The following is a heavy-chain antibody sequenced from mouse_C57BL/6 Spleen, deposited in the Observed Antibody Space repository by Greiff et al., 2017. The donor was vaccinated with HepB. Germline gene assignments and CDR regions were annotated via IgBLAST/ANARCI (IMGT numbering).Heavy chain of an antibody. J-gene: IGHJ1*03. CDR2: ISDGGSYT. CDR1: GFTFSSYA. D-gene: IGHD1-1*01. Sequence: EVMLVESGGGLVKPGGSLKLSCAASGFTFSSYAMSWVRQTPEKRLEWVATISDGGSYTYYPDNVKGRFTNSRDNAKNNLYLQMSHLKSEDTAMYYCARDRYYGSDWYFDVWGTGTTVTVSS. CDR3: ARDRYYGSDWYFDV. V-gene: IGHV5-4*01.